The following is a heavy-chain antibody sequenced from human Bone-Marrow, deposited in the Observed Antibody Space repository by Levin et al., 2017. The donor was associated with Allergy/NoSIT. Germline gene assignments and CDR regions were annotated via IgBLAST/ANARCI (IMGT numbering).Heavy chain of an antibody. D-gene: IGHD3-10*01. CDR3: ARGWFGELLSH. CDR2: IYSGGST. V-gene: IGHV3-53*01. J-gene: IGHJ4*02. Sequence: PRGVLKISCAASGFTVSSNYMSWVRQAPGKGPEWVSVIYSGGSTYYADSVKGRFTISRDNSKNTLYLQMNSLRAEDTAVYYCARGWFGELLSHWGQGTLVTVSS. CDR1: GFTVSSNY.